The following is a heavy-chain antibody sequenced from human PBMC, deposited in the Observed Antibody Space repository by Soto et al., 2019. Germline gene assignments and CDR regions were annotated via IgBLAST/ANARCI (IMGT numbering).Heavy chain of an antibody. D-gene: IGHD3-16*01. Sequence: PSETLSLTCTVSGGSISSGDYYWSWIRQPPGKGLEWIGYIYYSGNSYYNPSLKSRVTISVDTSKNQFSLKLNSVTAADTAVYYCARVVKIDASFSNTRSFDYWGQGTLVTVSS. CDR3: ARVVKIDASFSNTRSFDY. V-gene: IGHV4-30-4*01. J-gene: IGHJ4*02. CDR2: IYYSGNS. CDR1: GGSISSGDYY.